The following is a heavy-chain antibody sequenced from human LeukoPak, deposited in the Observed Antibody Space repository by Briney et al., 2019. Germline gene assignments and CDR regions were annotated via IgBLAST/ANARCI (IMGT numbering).Heavy chain of an antibody. CDR3: ARIEGNSGYGWSHFDY. D-gene: IGHD3-10*01. V-gene: IGHV4-39*07. CDR2: IYYSGST. Sequence: SETLSLTCTVSGGSISSSTYYWGWIRQPPGKGLEWIGSIYYSGSTYYNPSLKSRVSISIDTSRNQFSLKLNSVTAADTAVYYCARIEGNSGYGWSHFDYWGQGRLVTVSS. CDR1: GGSISSSTYY. J-gene: IGHJ4*02.